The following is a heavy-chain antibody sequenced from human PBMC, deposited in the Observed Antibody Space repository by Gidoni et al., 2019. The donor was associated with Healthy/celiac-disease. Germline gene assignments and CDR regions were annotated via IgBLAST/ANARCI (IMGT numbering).Heavy chain of an antibody. J-gene: IGHJ4*02. CDR1: GFTFSSYS. CDR2: ISSSSSYI. CDR3: ARACARATVTSCFDY. Sequence: EVQLVESGGGLVKPGGSLRLSCAASGFTFSSYSMNWVRQAPGKGLEWVSSISSSSSYIYYADSVKGRFTISRDNAKNSLYLQMNSLRAEDTAVYYCARACARATVTSCFDYWGQGTLVTVSS. V-gene: IGHV3-21*01. D-gene: IGHD4-17*01.